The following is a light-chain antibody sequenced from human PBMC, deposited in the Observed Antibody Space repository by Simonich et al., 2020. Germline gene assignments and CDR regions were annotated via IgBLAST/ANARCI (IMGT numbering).Light chain of an antibody. V-gene: IGKV4-1*01. CDR1: QSVLYSPNTKNY. Sequence: DIVMTQSPDSLAVSLGERATINSKSSQSVLYSPNTKNYLAWYQQKPGQPPKLLIYWASTRESGVPDRFSGSGSGTDFTLTISSLQAEDVAVYYCQQYYSTPYTFGQGTKLEIK. CDR3: QQYYSTPYT. J-gene: IGKJ2*01. CDR2: WAS.